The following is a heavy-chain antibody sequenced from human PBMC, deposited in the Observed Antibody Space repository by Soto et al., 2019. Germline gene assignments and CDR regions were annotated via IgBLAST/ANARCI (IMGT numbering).Heavy chain of an antibody. Sequence: SETLYLTCTVSGGSISSYYWSWIRQPTGKGLEWIGYIYYSGSTNYNPSLKSRDTISVDTYKNQFSLKLSSVTAADTAVYYCSRALYCSGGSCYSAEYFQHWGQGTLVTVSS. CDR2: IYYSGST. CDR3: SRALYCSGGSCYSAEYFQH. CDR1: GGSISSYY. V-gene: IGHV4-59*12. J-gene: IGHJ1*01. D-gene: IGHD2-15*01.